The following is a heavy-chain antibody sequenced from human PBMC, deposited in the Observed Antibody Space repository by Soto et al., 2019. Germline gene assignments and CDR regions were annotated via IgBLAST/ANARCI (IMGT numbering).Heavy chain of an antibody. CDR1: GGSIRGYY. CDR2: MDTSGRT. D-gene: IGHD3-22*01. Sequence: QVQLQESGPGLVKPSATLSVTCTVSGGSIRGYYWSWIRQPAGKGLEWIGRMDTSGRTNYNPSLKSRVTMSPDTSKTQFSLKLRSVTAADTAIYYCATMLNSGFYRPEGDYFYYGMDVGGQGTTVTVSS. J-gene: IGHJ6*02. V-gene: IGHV4-4*07. CDR3: ATMLNSGFYRPEGDYFYYGMDV.